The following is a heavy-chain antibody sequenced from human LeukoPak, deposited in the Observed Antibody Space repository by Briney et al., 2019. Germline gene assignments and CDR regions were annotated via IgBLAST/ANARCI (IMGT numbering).Heavy chain of an antibody. CDR2: INHSGST. CDR3: ARVHRIAARSRYYFDY. D-gene: IGHD6-6*01. CDR1: GGXFSGYY. Sequence: SETLSLTCAVYGGXFSGYYCSWIRQPPGKGQEWLGEINHSGSTNYNPSLKSRVTISVDTSKNQFSLKLSSVTAADTAVYYCARVHRIAARSRYYFDYWGQGTLVTVSS. J-gene: IGHJ4*02. V-gene: IGHV4-34*01.